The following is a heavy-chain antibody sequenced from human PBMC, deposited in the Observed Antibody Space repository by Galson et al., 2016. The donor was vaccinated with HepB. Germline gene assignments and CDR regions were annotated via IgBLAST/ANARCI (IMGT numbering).Heavy chain of an antibody. J-gene: IGHJ4*02. CDR1: GFTFSSYA. CDR3: ARDPPSFYYASRFHPHDY. V-gene: IGHV3-30*04. Sequence: SLRLSCAASGFTFSSYAMHWVRQAPGKGLEWVAVISYDGSYESYAGAVKGRFTISRDNFKNTLYLHLNSLRAEETAVYYCARDPPSFYYASRFHPHDYWGQGTLVTVSS. CDR2: ISYDGSYE. D-gene: IGHD3-22*01.